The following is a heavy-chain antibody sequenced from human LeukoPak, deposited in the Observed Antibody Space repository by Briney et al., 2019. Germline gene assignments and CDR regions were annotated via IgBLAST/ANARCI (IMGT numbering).Heavy chain of an antibody. CDR2: IYYSGST. D-gene: IGHD2-15*01. CDR3: AGDVGYCSGGSCSFWFDP. Sequence: SETLSLTCTVSGGSISSYYWSWIRQPPGKGLEWIGYIYYSGSTNYNPSLKNRVTISVDTSKNQFSLKLSSVTAADTAVYYCAGDVGYCSGGSCSFWFDPWGQGTLVTVSS. V-gene: IGHV4-59*01. J-gene: IGHJ5*02. CDR1: GGSISSYY.